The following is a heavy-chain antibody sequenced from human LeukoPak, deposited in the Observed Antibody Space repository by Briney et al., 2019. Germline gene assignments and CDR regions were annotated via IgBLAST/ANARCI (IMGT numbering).Heavy chain of an antibody. CDR2: ISSSSSNI. J-gene: IGHJ4*02. V-gene: IGHV3-21*04. D-gene: IGHD6-13*01. Sequence: PGGSLRLSCAASGFTFSTYWMNWVRQAPGKGLEWVSFISSSSSNIYYADSVKGRFTISRDNTKNSLYLQMNSLRAEDTALYYCAKDSSAGSNPYFDYWGQGTLVTVSS. CDR1: GFTFSTYW. CDR3: AKDSSAGSNPYFDY.